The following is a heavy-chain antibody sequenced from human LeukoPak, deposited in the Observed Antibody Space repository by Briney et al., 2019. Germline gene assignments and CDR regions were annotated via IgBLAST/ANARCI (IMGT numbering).Heavy chain of an antibody. CDR2: TNKDGSEK. D-gene: IGHD3-3*01. J-gene: IGHJ4*02. V-gene: IGHV3-7*03. Sequence: GGSLRLSCEASGFIFTDYWMTWARQAPGKGLEWVANTNKDGSEKWYVDSVKGRFTVSRDNAKNSVFLQMSNVKAEDTAVYYCARVKTRGVNPLFDYWGQGALVTVSS. CDR1: GFIFTDYW. CDR3: ARVKTRGVNPLFDY.